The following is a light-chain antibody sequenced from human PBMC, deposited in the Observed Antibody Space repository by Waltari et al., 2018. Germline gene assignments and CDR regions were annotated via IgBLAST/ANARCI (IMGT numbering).Light chain of an antibody. Sequence: QSALTQPASVSGSPGQSITISCTGTSRDVGGYNYLSWYQQHPGKAPYVVIFDVSSRPSGVSTRFSASKSGNTASLTISGLQAEDEADYYCTSYTSSHGLVFGTGTKVTVL. CDR3: TSYTSSHGLV. V-gene: IGLV2-14*03. J-gene: IGLJ1*01. CDR2: DVS. CDR1: SRDVGGYNY.